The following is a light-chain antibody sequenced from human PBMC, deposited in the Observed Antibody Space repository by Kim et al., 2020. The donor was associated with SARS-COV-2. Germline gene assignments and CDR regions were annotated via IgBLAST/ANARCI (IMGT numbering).Light chain of an antibody. J-gene: IGKJ2*01. Sequence: LSSGERATLSCRASQSVSSNYLAWYRQKPGQAPGLLIYATSSRATGIPDRFSGSGSGTDFTLTISRLEPEDFAMYYCQQYDTPPKTFGQGTKLEI. V-gene: IGKV3-20*01. CDR3: QQYDTPPKT. CDR2: ATS. CDR1: QSVSSNY.